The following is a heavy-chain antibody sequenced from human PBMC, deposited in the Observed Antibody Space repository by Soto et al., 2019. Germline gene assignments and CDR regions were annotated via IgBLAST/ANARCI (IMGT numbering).Heavy chain of an antibody. J-gene: IGHJ5*02. CDR3: AHRRKICSGGSCYYGWFDP. Sequence: SGPTLVNPTQTLTLTCTFPGFSLSNRGVGVGWIRQPPGKALEWLALIYWDDDKRYSPSLKSRLTITKDTSKNQVVLIMTNMDPVDTATYYCAHRRKICSGGSCYYGWFDPWGQGTLVTVSS. V-gene: IGHV2-5*02. D-gene: IGHD2-15*01. CDR2: IYWDDDK. CDR1: GFSLSNRGVG.